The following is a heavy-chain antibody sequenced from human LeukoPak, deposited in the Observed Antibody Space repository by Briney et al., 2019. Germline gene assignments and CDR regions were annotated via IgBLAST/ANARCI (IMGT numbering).Heavy chain of an antibody. CDR1: GYTFTSYA. J-gene: IGHJ6*02. CDR2: INTNTGNP. V-gene: IGHV7-4-1*02. CDR3: AREEESGWYPWDYYYYYGMDV. D-gene: IGHD6-19*01. Sequence: GASVKVSCKASGYTFTSYAMNWVRQAPGQGLEWMGRINTNTGNPTYAQGFTGRFVFSLDTSVSTAYLQISSLKAEDTAVYYCAREEESGWYPWDYYYYYGMDVWGQGTTVTVSS.